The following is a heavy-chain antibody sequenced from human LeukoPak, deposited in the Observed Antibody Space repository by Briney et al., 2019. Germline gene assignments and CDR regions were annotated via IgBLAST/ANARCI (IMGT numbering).Heavy chain of an antibody. J-gene: IGHJ6*03. CDR3: AKDATAVPGTVYMDV. Sequence: GGSLRLSCAASGFTFSNYEMNWVRQAPGKGLEWLPHISISGTTTHYADSVEGRFTISRDNAKNSLYLQMTSLRAEDTALYYCAKDATAVPGTVYMDVWGKGTTVTISS. CDR1: GFTFSNYE. D-gene: IGHD6-13*01. V-gene: IGHV3-48*03. CDR2: ISISGTTT.